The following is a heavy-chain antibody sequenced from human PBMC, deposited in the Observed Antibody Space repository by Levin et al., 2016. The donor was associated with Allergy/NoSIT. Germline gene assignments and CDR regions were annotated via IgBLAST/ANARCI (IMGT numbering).Heavy chain of an antibody. CDR2: IHSTGTT. CDR3: ARGNVETRMQLWPKKFDS. J-gene: IGHJ4*02. V-gene: IGHV4-59*13. D-gene: IGHD5-24*01. Sequence: PGKGLEWIGHIHSTGTTYDNPSLESRVTMSIDTSKNHFSLKLSSMTAADTAVYYCARGNVETRMQLWPKKFDSWGQGTLVTVSS.